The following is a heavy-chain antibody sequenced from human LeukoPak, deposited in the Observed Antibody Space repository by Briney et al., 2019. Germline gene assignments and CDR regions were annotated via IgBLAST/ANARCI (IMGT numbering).Heavy chain of an antibody. D-gene: IGHD6-13*01. V-gene: IGHV1-8*01. Sequence: GASVKVSCKASGYTFTSYDINWVRQATGQGLEWMGWMNPNSGNTGYAQKFQGRVTMTRNTSISTAYMELSSLRSEDTAMYYCARRQQLVRPYYYYYYMDVWGKGTTVTVSS. CDR2: MNPNSGNT. CDR3: ARRQQLVRPYYYYYYMDV. J-gene: IGHJ6*03. CDR1: GYTFTSYD.